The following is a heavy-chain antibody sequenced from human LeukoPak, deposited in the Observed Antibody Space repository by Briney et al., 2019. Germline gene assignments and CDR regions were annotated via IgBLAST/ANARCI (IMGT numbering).Heavy chain of an antibody. J-gene: IGHJ4*02. CDR3: ARDPPYPQHSTIPFDY. Sequence: ASVKVSCKASGFTFTNYGVTWVRQAPGQGLEWMGWISAYNGNTNYAQKLQGRVTMTTDTSTSTAYMELRSLRSDDTAMYYCARDPPYPQHSTIPFDYWGQGTLVTVSS. D-gene: IGHD2-21*01. CDR1: GFTFTNYG. CDR2: ISAYNGNT. V-gene: IGHV1-18*01.